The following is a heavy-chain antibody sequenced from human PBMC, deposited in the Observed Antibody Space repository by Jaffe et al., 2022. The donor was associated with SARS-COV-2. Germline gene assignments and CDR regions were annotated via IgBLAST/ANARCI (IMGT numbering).Heavy chain of an antibody. D-gene: IGHD5-18*01. Sequence: QVQLVESGGGVVQPGRSLRLSCAASGFTFSSYAMHWVRQAPGKGLEWVAVISYDGSNKYYADSVKGRFTISRDNSKNTLYLQMNSLRAEDTAVYYCARDLWRRVKRTNTAMVTGVDYWGQGTLVTVSS. CDR3: ARDLWRRVKRTNTAMVTGVDY. J-gene: IGHJ4*02. CDR1: GFTFSSYA. V-gene: IGHV3-30-3*01. CDR2: ISYDGSNK.